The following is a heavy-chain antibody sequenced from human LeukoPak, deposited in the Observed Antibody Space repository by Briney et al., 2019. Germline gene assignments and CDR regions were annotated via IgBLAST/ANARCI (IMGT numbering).Heavy chain of an antibody. CDR1: GGSFRGYY. CDR2: INHSGST. Sequence: SEALSLTCGVYGGSFRGYYWNWIRQSPGKGREGIGEINHSGSTNIHPSLKSRVTIPVDTSKNPFSLAPSSLTAAATAVYYCARFPRPFGSSYGLGYFYYWGQGTLVTVSS. V-gene: IGHV4-34*01. D-gene: IGHD5-18*01. CDR3: ARFPRPFGSSYGLGYFYY. J-gene: IGHJ4*02.